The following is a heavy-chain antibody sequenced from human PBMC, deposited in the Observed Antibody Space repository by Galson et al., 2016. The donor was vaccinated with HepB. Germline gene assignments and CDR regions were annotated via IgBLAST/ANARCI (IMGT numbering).Heavy chain of an antibody. V-gene: IGHV3-30*18. CDR1: GLTFSSYG. CDR2: ISYDGNNK. Sequence: SLRLSCAASGLTFSSYGMHWVRQAPGKGLEWVAFISYDGNNKKYADSVKGRFTISRDNSKKTLYLQMNSLRAEDTAVYYCAKDGRIYCSSASCHDHFHYWGQGTLVTVSS. J-gene: IGHJ4*02. D-gene: IGHD2-2*01. CDR3: AKDGRIYCSSASCHDHFHY.